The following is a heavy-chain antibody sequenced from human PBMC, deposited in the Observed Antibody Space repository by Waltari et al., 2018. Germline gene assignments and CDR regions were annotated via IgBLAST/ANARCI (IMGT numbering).Heavy chain of an antibody. CDR3: VRATAGAASPFDY. CDR1: GASLSTGGFY. V-gene: IGHV4-31*03. D-gene: IGHD6-19*01. J-gene: IGHJ4*02. CDR2: VYYDGVS. Sequence: QVHLQESAPGLVKPSETLSLTCSVSGASLSTGGFYWGWVRQRPGKGLESIGYVYYDGVSFYPLSLSSRIVISLDKTKNQFSLNLGSVTAADTATDFCVRATAGAASPFDYWGKGTLVTVSS.